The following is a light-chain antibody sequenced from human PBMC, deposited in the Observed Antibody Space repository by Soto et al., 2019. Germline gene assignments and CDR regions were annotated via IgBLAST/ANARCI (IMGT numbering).Light chain of an antibody. CDR1: SSDVGAYSY. J-gene: IGLJ2*01. V-gene: IGLV2-14*01. CDR2: EVS. Sequence: QSALTQPASLSGSPGQSITISCTGTSSDVGAYSYVSWYQQHPDKAPKLIIYEVSSRPSGVCSRFSGSKSGNTASLTISGLQAEDEADYYCSSFERSGTRVIGGGTKVTVL. CDR3: SSFERSGTRV.